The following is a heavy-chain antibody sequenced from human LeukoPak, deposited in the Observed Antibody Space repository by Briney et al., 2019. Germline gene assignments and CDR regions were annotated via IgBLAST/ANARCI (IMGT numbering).Heavy chain of an antibody. V-gene: IGHV4-30-4*08. CDR1: GVSINNPNYC. CDR3: ARAGSSGPYCTIGSCYGMDV. J-gene: IGHJ6*02. D-gene: IGHD2-8*01. CDR2: GYCNGRS. Sequence: PSETLSLTYTVSGVSINNPNYCWSWVRQPPGKGLEWVGYGYCNGRSYYNPSLRSRLTMTVDTSSNQFSLELSSVTAADTAVYYCARAGSSGPYCTIGSCYGMDVWGQGTTVTVSS.